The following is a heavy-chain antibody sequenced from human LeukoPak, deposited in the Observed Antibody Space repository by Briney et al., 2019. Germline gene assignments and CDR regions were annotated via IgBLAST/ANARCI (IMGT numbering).Heavy chain of an antibody. CDR1: GGTFSSYA. J-gene: IGHJ4*02. Sequence: ASVEVSCKASGGTFSSYAISWVRQAPGQGLEWMGGIIPIFGTANYAQKFQGRVTITTDESTSTAYMELSSLRSEDTAVYYCARSWGYCSGGSCHFDYWGQGTLVTVSS. CDR2: IIPIFGTA. D-gene: IGHD2-15*01. V-gene: IGHV1-69*05. CDR3: ARSWGYCSGGSCHFDY.